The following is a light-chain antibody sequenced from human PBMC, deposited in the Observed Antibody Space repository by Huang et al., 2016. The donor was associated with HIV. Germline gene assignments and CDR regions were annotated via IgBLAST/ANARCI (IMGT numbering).Light chain of an antibody. CDR3: LQHHAYPRT. J-gene: IGKJ1*01. V-gene: IGKV1-17*03. CDR2: AAS. CDR1: QAIRNY. Sequence: DIQMTQSPSAMSTSVGDKVTITCRASQAIRNYLVWFQQKPGRAPKRLIYAASSWQSGVPSRFSGSGYGTKFTLTISSLQPEDFATYYCLQHHAYPRTFGPGTKVEVK.